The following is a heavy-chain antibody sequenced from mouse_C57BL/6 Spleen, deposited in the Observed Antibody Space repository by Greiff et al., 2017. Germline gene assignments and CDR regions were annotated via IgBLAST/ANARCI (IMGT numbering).Heavy chain of an antibody. CDR2: IYPGDGGT. V-gene: IGHV1-82*01. D-gene: IGHD4-1*01. CDR3: ARDESGGYFDY. Sequence: VQLQQSGPELVKPGASVKISCKASGYAFSSSWMNWVKQRPGKGLEWIGRIYPGDGGTNYNGKFKGKATLTADKSSSTAYMQLSSLTSEDSAVYFCARDESGGYFDYWGQGTTLTVSS. CDR1: GYAFSSSW. J-gene: IGHJ2*01.